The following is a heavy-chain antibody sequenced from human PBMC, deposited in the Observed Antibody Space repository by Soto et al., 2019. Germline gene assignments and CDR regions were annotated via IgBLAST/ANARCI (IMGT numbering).Heavy chain of an antibody. V-gene: IGHV1-18*01. CDR3: ARGCIAVTTHMCY. CDR2: INPYNGNT. CDR1: GYTFNTYG. D-gene: IGHD4-17*01. J-gene: IGHJ4*02. Sequence: ASVKLSCQASGYTFNTYGITWVRQAPGQGLEWMGWINPYNGNTKFAQKLQDRVTMTTATSTSTAYMELASLRSDDTAVYYCARGCIAVTTHMCYRCQGTLVSVSA.